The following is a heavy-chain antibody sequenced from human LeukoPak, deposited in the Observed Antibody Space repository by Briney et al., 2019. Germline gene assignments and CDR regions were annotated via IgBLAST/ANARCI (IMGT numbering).Heavy chain of an antibody. CDR3: ARVYTGNRWHFDY. CDR1: GFTFSTYW. D-gene: IGHD2-2*02. CDR2: IKRDGSEK. J-gene: IGHJ4*02. V-gene: IGHV3-7*03. Sequence: PGGSLRLSCAASGFTFSTYWMSWVRQAPGKGLECVANIKRDGSEKYYVDPVKGRFTILRDDAKSSLYLQMNSLRAEDTAVYFCARVYTGNRWHFDYWGQGTLVTVSS.